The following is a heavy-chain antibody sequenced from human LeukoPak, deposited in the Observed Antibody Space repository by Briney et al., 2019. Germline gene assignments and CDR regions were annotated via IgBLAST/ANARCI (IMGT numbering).Heavy chain of an antibody. D-gene: IGHD3-10*01. Sequence: GGSLRLSCAASGFTFDDYAMHWVRQAPGKGLEWVSGISWNSGSIGYADSVKGRFTISRDNAKNSLYLQMNSLRAEDMALYYCLNDMSYGSGGHLHHWGQGTLVTVSS. CDR1: GFTFDDYA. CDR3: LNDMSYGSGGHLHH. CDR2: ISWNSGSI. J-gene: IGHJ5*02. V-gene: IGHV3-9*03.